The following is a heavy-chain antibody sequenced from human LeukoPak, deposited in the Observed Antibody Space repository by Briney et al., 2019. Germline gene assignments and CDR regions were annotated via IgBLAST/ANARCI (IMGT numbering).Heavy chain of an antibody. CDR1: GYTFNSYA. J-gene: IGHJ5*02. CDR3: ARVGSSWSDNWFDP. Sequence: ASVKVSCKASGYTFNSYAMHWVRQAPGQRLEWVGWINAGNSNTKYSQTFQGRVTITRDTSASTAYMGLSSLRSEDTAVYYCARVGSSWSDNWFDPWGQGTLVTVSS. D-gene: IGHD6-13*01. V-gene: IGHV1-3*01. CDR2: INAGNSNT.